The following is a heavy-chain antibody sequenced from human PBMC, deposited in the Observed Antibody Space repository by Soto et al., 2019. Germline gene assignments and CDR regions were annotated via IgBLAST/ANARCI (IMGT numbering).Heavy chain of an antibody. Sequence: SETLSLTCTVSGGSVSSGSYYWSWIRQPPGKGLEWIGYIYYSGSTNYNPSLKSRVTISVGTSKNQFSLKLSSVTAADTAVYYCARDQVTTYPYYYFGVDVWGQGTTVTVSS. CDR2: IYYSGST. V-gene: IGHV4-61*01. J-gene: IGHJ6*02. D-gene: IGHD4-17*01. CDR3: ARDQVTTYPYYYFGVDV. CDR1: GGSVSSGSYY.